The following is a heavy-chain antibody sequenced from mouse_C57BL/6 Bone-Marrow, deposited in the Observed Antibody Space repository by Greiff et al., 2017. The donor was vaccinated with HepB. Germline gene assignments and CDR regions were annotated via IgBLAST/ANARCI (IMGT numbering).Heavy chain of an antibody. V-gene: IGHV1-47*01. CDR3: ARLGPYWYFDV. CDR1: GYTFTTYP. D-gene: IGHD4-1*01. CDR2: FHPYNDDT. Sequence: VKVVESGAELVKPGASVKMSCKASGYTFTTYPIEWMKQNHGKSLEWIGNFHPYNDDTKYNEKFKGKATLTVEKSSSTVYLELSRLTSDDSAVYYCARLGPYWYFDVWGTGTTVTVSS. J-gene: IGHJ1*03.